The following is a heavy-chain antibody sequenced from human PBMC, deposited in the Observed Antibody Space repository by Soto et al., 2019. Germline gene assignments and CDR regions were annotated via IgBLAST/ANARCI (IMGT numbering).Heavy chain of an antibody. Sequence: SETLSLTCTVSGGSISSSNYYWGWIRQPPGKGLEWIGSISYSGSTYYNPSLKSRVTISVDTSKSQLPLKLNSVTAADTAVYYCARRMRGYSNGFSWFDSWGQGLLVTVSS. J-gene: IGHJ5*01. V-gene: IGHV4-39*01. CDR3: ARRMRGYSNGFSWFDS. D-gene: IGHD5-12*01. CDR1: GGSISSSNYY. CDR2: ISYSGST.